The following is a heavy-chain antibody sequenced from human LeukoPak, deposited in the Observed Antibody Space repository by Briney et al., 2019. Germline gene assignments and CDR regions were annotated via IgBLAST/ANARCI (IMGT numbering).Heavy chain of an antibody. Sequence: SETLSLTCAVYGGSFSGYYWSWIRQPPGKGLEWIGEINHSGSTNYNPSLKSRVTISVDTSKNQFSLKLSSVTAADTAVYYCARGLVAAADPYYFDYWGQGTLVIVSS. CDR1: GGSFSGYY. CDR2: INHSGST. CDR3: ARGLVAAADPYYFDY. J-gene: IGHJ4*02. V-gene: IGHV4-34*01. D-gene: IGHD6-13*01.